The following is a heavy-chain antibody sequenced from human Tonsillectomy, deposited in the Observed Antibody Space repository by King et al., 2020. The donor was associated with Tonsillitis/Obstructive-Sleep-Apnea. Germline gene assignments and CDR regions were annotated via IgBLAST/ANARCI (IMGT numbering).Heavy chain of an antibody. Sequence: VQLVESGGGLVQPGGSLRLSCVTSGFTFSSYEMNWVRQAPGKGLEWVSYISRSDNTIHDADSVKGRFTISRDNAKNSVFLQMNSLRFEDTAVYYCARRVPYYGMDVWGQGXTXTVSS. D-gene: IGHD4/OR15-4a*01. J-gene: IGHJ6*02. CDR1: GFTFSSYE. CDR3: ARRVPYYGMDV. CDR2: ISRSDNTI. V-gene: IGHV3-48*03.